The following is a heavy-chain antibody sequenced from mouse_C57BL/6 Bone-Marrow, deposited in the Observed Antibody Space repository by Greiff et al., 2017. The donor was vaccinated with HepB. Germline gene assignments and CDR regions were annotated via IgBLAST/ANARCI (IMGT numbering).Heavy chain of an antibody. CDR2: IYIGNGYT. CDR3: AREDYYGSSLAWFAY. CDR1: GYTFTSYG. J-gene: IGHJ3*01. V-gene: IGHV1-58*01. D-gene: IGHD1-1*01. Sequence: VQLKESGAELVRPGSSVKMSCKTSGYTFTSYGINWVKQRPGQGLEWIGNIYIGNGYTEYNEKFKGKVTLTSDTSSSTAYMQLSSLTSEDSAIYFCAREDYYGSSLAWFAYWGQGTLVTVSA.